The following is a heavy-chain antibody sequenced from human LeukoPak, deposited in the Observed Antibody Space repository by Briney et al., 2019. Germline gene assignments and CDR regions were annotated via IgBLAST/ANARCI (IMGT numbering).Heavy chain of an antibody. Sequence: PGGSLRLSCAASGFTFSSYSMNWVRQAPGKGLEWVSSISSSSSYIYYADSVKGRFTISRDNAKNSLYLQMNSLRAEDTAVYYCASYGSGSQYPVHRFDCWGQGTLVTVSS. CDR2: ISSSSSYI. V-gene: IGHV3-21*01. J-gene: IGHJ4*02. CDR3: ASYGSGSQYPVHRFDC. CDR1: GFTFSSYS. D-gene: IGHD3-10*01.